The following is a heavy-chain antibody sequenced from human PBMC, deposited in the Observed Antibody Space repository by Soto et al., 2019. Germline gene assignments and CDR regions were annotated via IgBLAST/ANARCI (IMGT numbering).Heavy chain of an antibody. J-gene: IGHJ4*02. CDR3: ATSVNSAMAFDY. Sequence: QVQLVQSGAEVKKPGASVKVSCKASGYTFTHYYMHWVRQAPGQGLEWMGIINPNGSSTTYAQRCRAGFTRTRDTSTSTVYMELSSLRSEDSAVYYCATSVNSAMAFDYWGQGTLVTVSS. CDR1: GYTFTHYY. V-gene: IGHV1-46*01. D-gene: IGHD5-18*01. CDR2: INPNGSST.